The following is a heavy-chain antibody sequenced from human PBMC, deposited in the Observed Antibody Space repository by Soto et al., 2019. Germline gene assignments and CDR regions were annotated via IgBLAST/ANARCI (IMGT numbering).Heavy chain of an antibody. Sequence: SETLSLTCTVSGYSISSGYYWGWIRQPPGKGLEWIGSIYHSGSTYYNPSLKSRVTISVDTSKNQFSLKLSSVTAADTAVYYCARDNNNYSSSLNWFDPWGQGTLVTVSS. CDR1: GYSISSGYY. J-gene: IGHJ5*02. D-gene: IGHD6-13*01. CDR3: ARDNNNYSSSLNWFDP. CDR2: IYHSGST. V-gene: IGHV4-38-2*02.